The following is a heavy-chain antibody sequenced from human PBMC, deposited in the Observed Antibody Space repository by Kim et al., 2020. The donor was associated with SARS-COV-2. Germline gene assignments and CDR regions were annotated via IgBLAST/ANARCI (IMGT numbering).Heavy chain of an antibody. Sequence: SETLSLTCTVSGGSISSSSYYWGWIRQPPGKGLEWIGSIYYSGSTYYNPSLKSRVTISVDTSKNQFSLKLSSVTAADTAVYYCARHDPGAEDYGDYVRGGGDYFDYWGQGTLVTVSS. CDR1: GGSISSSSYY. CDR2: IYYSGST. D-gene: IGHD4-17*01. V-gene: IGHV4-39*01. J-gene: IGHJ4*02. CDR3: ARHDPGAEDYGDYVRGGGDYFDY.